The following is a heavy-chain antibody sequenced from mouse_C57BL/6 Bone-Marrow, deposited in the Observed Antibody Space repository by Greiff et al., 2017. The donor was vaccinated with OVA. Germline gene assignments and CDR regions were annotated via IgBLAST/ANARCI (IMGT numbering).Heavy chain of an antibody. CDR3: AREEGTAFDY. CDR2: IYPGDGDT. J-gene: IGHJ2*01. V-gene: IGHV1-82*01. D-gene: IGHD3-3*01. CDR1: GYAFSSSW. Sequence: QVQLQQSGPELVKPGASVKISCKASGYAFSSSWMNWVKQRPGKGLEWIGRIYPGDGDTNYNGKFKGKATLTADKSSSTAYMQLSSLTSEDSAVYFSAREEGTAFDYWGQGTTLTVSS.